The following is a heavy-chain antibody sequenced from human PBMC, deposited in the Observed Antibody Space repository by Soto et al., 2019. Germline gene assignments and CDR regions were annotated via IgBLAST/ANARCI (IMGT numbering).Heavy chain of an antibody. J-gene: IGHJ5*02. CDR3: ARVLYGDYVHRGLAENWFDP. V-gene: IGHV1-18*01. CDR2: ISVYNGNT. D-gene: IGHD4-17*01. Sequence: ASVKVSCKASGYTFTSYGISWVRQAPGQGLEWMGWISVYNGNTNYAQKLQGRVTMTTDTSTSTAYMELRSLRSDDTAVYYCARVLYGDYVHRGLAENWFDPWGQGTLVTVSS. CDR1: GYTFTSYG.